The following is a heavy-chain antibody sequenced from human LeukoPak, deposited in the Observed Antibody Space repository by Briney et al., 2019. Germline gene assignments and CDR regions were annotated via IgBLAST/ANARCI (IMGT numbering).Heavy chain of an antibody. CDR3: ARPWGATTNFDY. D-gene: IGHD5-24*01. CDR1: GFTFSSQW. Sequence: PGGSLRLSCAASGFTFSSQWMHWVRQAPGKGLVWVSYISSGGSTTSYADSVKGRFTISRDNAKNTLYPQMNSLRAEDTAVYYCARPWGATTNFDYWGQGTLVTVSS. J-gene: IGHJ4*02. CDR2: ISSGGSTT. V-gene: IGHV3-74*01.